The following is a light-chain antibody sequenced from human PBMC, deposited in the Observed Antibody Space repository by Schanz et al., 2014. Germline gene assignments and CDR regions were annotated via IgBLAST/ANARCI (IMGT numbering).Light chain of an antibody. V-gene: IGLV2-14*01. CDR2: DVS. CDR3: CSYAGSYYV. J-gene: IGLJ1*01. CDR1: SSDVGGYNY. Sequence: QSALTQPASVSGSPGQSITISCTGTSSDVGGYNYVSWYQQHPGKAPKLMIYDVSYRPSGVSNRFSGSKSGNTASLTISGLQAEDEADYYCCSYAGSYYVFGTGTKLTVL.